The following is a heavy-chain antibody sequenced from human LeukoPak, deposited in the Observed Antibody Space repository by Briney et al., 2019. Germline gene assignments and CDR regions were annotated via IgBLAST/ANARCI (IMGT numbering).Heavy chain of an antibody. CDR1: GFTFSGSA. Sequence: RGSLKLSCAASGFTFSGSAMHWVRQASGKGLEWVGRIRSKANSYATAYAASVKGRFTISRDDSKNTAYLQMNSLKTEDTAVYYCTRTDAYGYVDYDYWGQGTLVTVSS. V-gene: IGHV3-73*01. CDR3: TRTDAYGYVDYDY. J-gene: IGHJ4*02. D-gene: IGHD3-9*01. CDR2: IRSKANSYAT.